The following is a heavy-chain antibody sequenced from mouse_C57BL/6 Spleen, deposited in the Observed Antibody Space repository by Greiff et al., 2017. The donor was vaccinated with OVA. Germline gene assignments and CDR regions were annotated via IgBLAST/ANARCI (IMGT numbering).Heavy chain of an antibody. CDR3: ARDDYDPFAY. V-gene: IGHV1-76*01. J-gene: IGHJ3*01. D-gene: IGHD2-4*01. Sequence: QVQLQQSGAELVRPGASVKLSCKASGYTFTDYYINWVKQRPGQGLEWIARIFPGSGNTYYNEKFKGKGPLTAEKSSSTAYMQLSSLTSEDSAVYFCARDDYDPFAYWGQGTLVTVSA. CDR1: GYTFTDYY. CDR2: IFPGSGNT.